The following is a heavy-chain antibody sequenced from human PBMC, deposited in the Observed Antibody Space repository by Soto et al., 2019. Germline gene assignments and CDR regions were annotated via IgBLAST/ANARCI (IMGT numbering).Heavy chain of an antibody. CDR1: GFTFSSYS. J-gene: IGHJ4*02. CDR2: ISYDGSNK. Sequence: GGSLRLSCAASGFTFSSYSMNWVRQAPGKGLERVAVISYDGSNKYYADSVKGRFTISRDNSKNTLYLQMNSLRAEDTAVYYCAKAGGYYDSSGYYYDYWGQGTLVTVSS. V-gene: IGHV3-30*18. D-gene: IGHD3-22*01. CDR3: AKAGGYYDSSGYYYDY.